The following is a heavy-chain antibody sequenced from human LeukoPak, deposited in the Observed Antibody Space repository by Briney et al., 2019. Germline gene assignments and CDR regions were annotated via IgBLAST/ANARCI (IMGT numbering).Heavy chain of an antibody. CDR2: IGSSGTTV. Sequence: GGSLRLSCTASGFTFSTYEMNWVRQAPGKGLGWVAYIGSSGTTVYYANSVKGRFTISRDNAENSLYLQMNSLRIEDTAVYYCARIMTTVTFFDYWGQGTLVTVSS. D-gene: IGHD4-17*01. CDR3: ARIMTTVTFFDY. V-gene: IGHV3-48*03. J-gene: IGHJ4*02. CDR1: GFTFSTYE.